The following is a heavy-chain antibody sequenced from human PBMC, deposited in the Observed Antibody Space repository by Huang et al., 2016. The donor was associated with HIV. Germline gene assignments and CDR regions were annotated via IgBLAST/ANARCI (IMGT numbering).Heavy chain of an antibody. CDR1: GGSLSSYY. J-gene: IGHJ5*02. D-gene: IGHD6-6*01. Sequence: QVQLQESGPGLVTPSENLSLTCTVSGGSLSSYYWSWIRQPPGKGLEWIGYIYYSGSTNYNPSLKSRCTISVDASKTRFSRRLSSVTAADTAVYYCASASIAARRWFDPWGQGSLVTVSS. V-gene: IGHV4-59*01. CDR3: ASASIAARRWFDP. CDR2: IYYSGST.